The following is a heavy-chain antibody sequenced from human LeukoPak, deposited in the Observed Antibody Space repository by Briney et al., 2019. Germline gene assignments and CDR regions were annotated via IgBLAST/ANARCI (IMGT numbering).Heavy chain of an antibody. V-gene: IGHV4-34*01. CDR2: INHSGSN. CDR1: ARSLSGYY. Sequence: SETLSLTCAVYARSLSGYYWSWIRQPPGKGLEWIGEINHSGSNNYNPSLKSRVTISVDTSKNQFSLKLSSVTAADTAVYYCARVGLVVPAAIKGSGYMDVWGKGTTVTVSS. D-gene: IGHD2-2*01. CDR3: ARVGLVVPAAIKGSGYMDV. J-gene: IGHJ6*03.